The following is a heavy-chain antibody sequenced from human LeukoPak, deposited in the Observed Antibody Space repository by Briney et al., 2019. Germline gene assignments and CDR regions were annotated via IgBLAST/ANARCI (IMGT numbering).Heavy chain of an antibody. CDR3: AKDEGLYSSGWYGEGWYFDY. V-gene: IGHV3-23*01. CDR1: GFTFSSYA. J-gene: IGHJ4*02. Sequence: PGGSLRLSCAASGFTFSSYAMSWVRQAPGKGLEWVSAISGSGGSTYYADSVKGRFTISRDNSKNTLYLQMNSLRAEDTAVYYCAKDEGLYSSGWYGEGWYFDYWGQGPLVTVSS. D-gene: IGHD6-19*01. CDR2: ISGSGGST.